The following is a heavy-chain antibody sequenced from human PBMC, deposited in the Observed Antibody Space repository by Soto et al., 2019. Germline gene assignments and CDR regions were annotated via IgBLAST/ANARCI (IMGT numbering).Heavy chain of an antibody. J-gene: IGHJ4*02. CDR1: GVSISSSDW. CDR2: IYDSGST. V-gene: IGHV4-4*02. CDR3: ARVTAPGVLYFDY. Sequence: QVQLQESGPGLVKPSGTLSLTCAVSGVSISSSDWWSWVRQPPGKGLEWIGEIYDSGSTNYNPSLKSRVTISVDKSKNGFSLRLSSVTAADTAVYYCARVTAPGVLYFDYWGQGTLVTVSS. D-gene: IGHD2-2*01.